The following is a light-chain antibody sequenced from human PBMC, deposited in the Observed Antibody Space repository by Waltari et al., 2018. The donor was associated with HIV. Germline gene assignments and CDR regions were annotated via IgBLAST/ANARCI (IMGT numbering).Light chain of an antibody. CDR2: DAS. CDR3: QQRTNWPPIT. CDR1: QSVSSY. J-gene: IGKJ5*01. V-gene: IGKV3-11*01. Sequence: EIVLTQSPATLSLSPGERATLSCRASQSVSSYLAWYQQKPGQAPRLLIYDASNRATGIPVRVSGSGSGTDFTLTISSLEPEDFAVYYCQQRTNWPPITFGQGTRLEIK.